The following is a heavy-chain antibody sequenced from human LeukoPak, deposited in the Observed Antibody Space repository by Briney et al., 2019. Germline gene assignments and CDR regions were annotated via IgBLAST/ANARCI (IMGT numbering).Heavy chain of an antibody. J-gene: IGHJ4*02. V-gene: IGHV3-48*01. Sequence: GGSLRLSCAASGFTFSSYSMNWVRQAPGKGLEWVSYISSSSSTIYYADSVKGRFTISRDNAKNSLYLQMNSLRAEDTAVYYCARSTYVWGSYRPYTFDYWGQGTLVTVSS. CDR3: ARSTYVWGSYRPYTFDY. D-gene: IGHD3-16*02. CDR1: GFTFSSYS. CDR2: ISSSSSTI.